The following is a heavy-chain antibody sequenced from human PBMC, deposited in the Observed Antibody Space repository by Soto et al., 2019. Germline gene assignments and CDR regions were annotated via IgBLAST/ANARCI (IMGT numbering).Heavy chain of an antibody. Sequence: QVQLVQSGAEVKKPGASVKVSCKASGYTFTSYGISWVRQAPGQGLEGMGWISAYNGNTNYARKLQGRVTMTTDPSSSTAYMELRSLRSDDTAVYYCARDLGSGWIPYYFDYWGPGTLVTVSS. CDR1: GYTFTSYG. D-gene: IGHD6-19*01. V-gene: IGHV1-18*01. CDR3: ARDLGSGWIPYYFDY. CDR2: ISAYNGNT. J-gene: IGHJ4*02.